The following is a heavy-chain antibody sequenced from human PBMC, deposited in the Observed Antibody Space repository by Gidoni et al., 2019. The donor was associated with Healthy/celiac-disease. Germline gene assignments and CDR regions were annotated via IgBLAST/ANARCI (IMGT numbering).Heavy chain of an antibody. CDR3: ARVFTAAVPDY. CDR2: ISSSSSYT. V-gene: IGHV3-11*05. J-gene: IGHJ4*02. D-gene: IGHD6-13*01. Sequence: QVQLVESGGGLVKPGGSLILSCAASGFTFSDYYMSWIRQAPGKGLEWVSYISSSSSYTNYADSVKGRFTISRDNAKNSLYLQMNSLRAEDTAVYYCARVFTAAVPDYWGQGTLVTVSS. CDR1: GFTFSDYY.